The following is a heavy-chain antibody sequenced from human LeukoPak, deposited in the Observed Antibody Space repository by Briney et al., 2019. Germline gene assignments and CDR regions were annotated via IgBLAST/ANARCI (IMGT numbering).Heavy chain of an antibody. CDR1: RFTFSGYA. V-gene: IGHV3-48*01. D-gene: IGHD3-16*02. CDR2: ISSSSGTI. Sequence: PGGFLRLSCAASRFTFSGYAMNWVRQAPGKGLEWVAYISSSSGTIYYTDSVKGRFTISRDNAKNSVFLQMSSLSGGDTAIYYCARDQGFRYFDPWGQGTLVTVSS. CDR3: ARDQGFRYFDP. J-gene: IGHJ5*02.